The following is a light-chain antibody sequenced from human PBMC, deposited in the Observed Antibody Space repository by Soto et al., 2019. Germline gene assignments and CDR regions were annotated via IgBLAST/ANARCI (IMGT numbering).Light chain of an antibody. CDR2: AAS. V-gene: IGKV3-15*01. CDR1: QSVSTN. Sequence: EIVMTQSPVTLSVSPGDRAALSCRASQSVSTNLAWYQQKPGQPPRLLIYAASTRATGVPARFSGSGSGTEFTLTISSLQSEDFAVYYCQQYGSSSWTFGQGTKVEIK. J-gene: IGKJ1*01. CDR3: QQYGSSSWT.